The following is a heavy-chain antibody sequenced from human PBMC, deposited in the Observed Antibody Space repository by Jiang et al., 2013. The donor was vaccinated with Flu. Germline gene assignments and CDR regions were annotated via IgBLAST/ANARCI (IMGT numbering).Heavy chain of an antibody. J-gene: IGHJ6*03. Sequence: GPGLVKPSETLSLTCTVSGGSISSYYWSWIRQPPGKGPEWIGYIYYSGSTNYNPSLKSRVTISVDTSKNQFSLKLSSVTAADTAVYYCARDSSSWYVSNYYYYYMDVWG. CDR3: ARDSSSWYVSNYYYYYMDV. CDR2: IYYSGST. D-gene: IGHD6-13*01. CDR1: GGSISSYY. V-gene: IGHV4-59*01.